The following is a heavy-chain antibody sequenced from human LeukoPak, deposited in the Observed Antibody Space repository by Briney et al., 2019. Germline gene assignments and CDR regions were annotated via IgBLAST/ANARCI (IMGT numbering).Heavy chain of an antibody. D-gene: IGHD6-13*01. V-gene: IGHV4-59*01. CDR3: ARAKSPGSSSWFLGDAFDI. CDR1: GGSFSGYY. CDR2: IYYSGST. J-gene: IGHJ3*02. Sequence: SETLSLTCAVYGGSFSGYYWSWIRQPRGKGLEWIGCIYYSGSTNYNPSLKSRVTISVDTSKNQFSLKLSSVTAADTAVYYCARAKSPGSSSWFLGDAFDIWGQGTMVTVSS.